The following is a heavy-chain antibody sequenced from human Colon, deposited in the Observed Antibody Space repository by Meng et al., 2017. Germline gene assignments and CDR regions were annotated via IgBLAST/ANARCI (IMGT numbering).Heavy chain of an antibody. CDR3: ARGAAVKTPYAFDV. CDR1: GDSVANNTGA. Sequence: SQTLSLTCAISGDSVANNTGAWNWIRQSPSTGLEWLARTYYRSKWYNDYAPFVKSRIIVTPDTSRNQFSLHLNSVSPEDTAVYYCARGAAVKTPYAFDVWGQGTVVTVSS. CDR2: TYYRSKWYN. J-gene: IGHJ3*01. V-gene: IGHV6-1*01. D-gene: IGHD6-13*01.